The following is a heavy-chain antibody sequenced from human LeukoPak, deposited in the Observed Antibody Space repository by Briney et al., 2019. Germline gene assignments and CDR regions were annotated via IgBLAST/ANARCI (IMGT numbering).Heavy chain of an antibody. CDR1: GFTFSDYT. CDR2: ISDSSSYI. Sequence: PGGSLRLSCAASGFTFSDYTMNWVRQAPGKGLEWVSSISDSSSYIYYADSVKGRFTISRDNARNSLYLQMNSLRAEDTAVYYCARDRGTSSPYFYYYLVVWGKGTTVTVSS. J-gene: IGHJ6*03. D-gene: IGHD6-6*01. CDR3: ARDRGTSSPYFYYYLVV. V-gene: IGHV3-21*01.